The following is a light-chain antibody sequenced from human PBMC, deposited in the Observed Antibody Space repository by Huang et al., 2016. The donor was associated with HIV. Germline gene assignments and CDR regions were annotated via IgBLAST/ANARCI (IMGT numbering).Light chain of an antibody. CDR1: QSVSSN. CDR3: HQYNNWPPWT. CDR2: VAS. V-gene: IGKV3D-15*01. J-gene: IGKJ1*01. Sequence: EIVMTQSPATLSVSPGERATLSCRASQSVSSNLAWYKQKPGQAPRLLIFVASTRATGLPARFSGSGSGTEFTLTISSLQSEDFAVYYCHQYNNWPPWTFGQGTKVEIK.